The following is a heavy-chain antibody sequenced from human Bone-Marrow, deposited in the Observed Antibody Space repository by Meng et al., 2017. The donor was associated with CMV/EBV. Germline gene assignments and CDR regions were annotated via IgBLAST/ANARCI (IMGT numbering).Heavy chain of an antibody. D-gene: IGHD6-19*01. J-gene: IGHJ3*02. CDR3: AAGDNSSGAVRWSAFDI. V-gene: IGHV1-58*01. CDR2: IVVGSGNT. CDR1: GFTFTSSA. Sequence: SVKVSCKASGFTFTSSAVQWVRQARGQRLERIGWIVVGSGNTNYAQKFQERVTITRDMSTSTAYMELSSLRSEDTAVYYCAAGDNSSGAVRWSAFDIWGQGTMVTVSS.